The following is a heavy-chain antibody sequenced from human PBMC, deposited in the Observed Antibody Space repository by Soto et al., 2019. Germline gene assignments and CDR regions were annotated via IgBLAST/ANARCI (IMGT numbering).Heavy chain of an antibody. CDR1: GFTFSSYA. Sequence: GGALRLSCAASGFTFSSYAMSWVRQAPGKGLEWVSAISGSGGSTYYADSVKGRFTISRDNSKNTLYLQMNSLRAEDTAVYYCAKDRDIVVVPVYFDYWGQGTLVTVSS. V-gene: IGHV3-23*01. D-gene: IGHD2-2*01. J-gene: IGHJ4*02. CDR2: ISGSGGST. CDR3: AKDRDIVVVPVYFDY.